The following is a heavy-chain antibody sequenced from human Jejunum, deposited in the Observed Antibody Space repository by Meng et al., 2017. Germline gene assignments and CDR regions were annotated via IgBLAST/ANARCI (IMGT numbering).Heavy chain of an antibody. CDR1: GYTFTTYF. CDR2: VNTDNGNT. V-gene: IGHV1-3*04. Sequence: GVEWKKPGASGKVSCKASGYTFTTYFIHWVRQAPGQRLEWMGWVNTDNGNTKYSQKFQDRVTITRDTSASTVYMDLRSLTSEDTAVYYCAVPPCSGGWCYFDYWGQGALVTVSS. CDR3: AVPPCSGGWCYFDY. D-gene: IGHD6-19*01. J-gene: IGHJ4*02.